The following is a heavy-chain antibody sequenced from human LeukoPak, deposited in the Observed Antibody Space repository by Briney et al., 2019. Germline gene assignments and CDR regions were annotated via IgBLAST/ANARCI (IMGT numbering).Heavy chain of an antibody. J-gene: IGHJ4*02. D-gene: IGHD4-17*01. Sequence: SETLSLTCTVSGGSIANYYWNWFRQPPGKGLEWIGCIHSSGSTNYNPSLNSRVTISLDTSKSQFSLSLSSVTAADTAVYYCARGPTVTTDYWGQGTLVTVSS. CDR3: ARGPTVTTDY. CDR1: GGSIANYY. CDR2: IHSSGST. V-gene: IGHV4-59*01.